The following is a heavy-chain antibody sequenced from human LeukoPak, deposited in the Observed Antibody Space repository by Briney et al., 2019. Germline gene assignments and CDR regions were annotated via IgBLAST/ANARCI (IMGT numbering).Heavy chain of an antibody. V-gene: IGHV1-46*01. Sequence: ASVKVSCKASGYTFTSYYLHWVRQAPGQGLEWMVIINPSGGSTYYAQKFQGRVTVTRDTSTSTVYMELSSLRSEDTAVYYCARGEGYYYSVVVWGQGTTVTVSS. J-gene: IGHJ6*02. CDR1: GYTFTSYY. CDR3: ARGEGYYYSVVV. CDR2: INPSGGST.